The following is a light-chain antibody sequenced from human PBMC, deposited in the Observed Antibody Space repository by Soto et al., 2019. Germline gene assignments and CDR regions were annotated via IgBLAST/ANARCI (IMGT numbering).Light chain of an antibody. CDR2: EVT. J-gene: IGLJ2*01. V-gene: IGLV2-14*01. Sequence: QSVLTQPASVSGSPGQSITISCTGTRSDVGRYNYVSWYQQHPGKAPQLLIYEVTYRPSGVSTRFSASKSGSTASLTISGIQAEDEADYYCSSYSTTSSPHVLFGGGTQLTVL. CDR3: SSYSTTSSPHVL. CDR1: RSDVGRYNY.